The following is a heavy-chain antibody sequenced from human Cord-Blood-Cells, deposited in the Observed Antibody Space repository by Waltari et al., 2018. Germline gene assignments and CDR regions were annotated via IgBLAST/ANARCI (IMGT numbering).Heavy chain of an antibody. J-gene: IGHJ6*03. CDR3: ARAIYYSSSSGDYYYYMDV. CDR1: GGTFSSYA. D-gene: IGHD6-6*01. Sequence: QVQLVQSGAEVKKAGSSVKVSCKASGGTFSSYAISWVRQAPGQGLEWMGGIMPILCTSNYAQKVQGRGTSTADESTSTADMELSSLRSKDTGVYYCARAIYYSSSSGDYYYYMDVWGKGTTVTVSS. CDR2: IMPILCTS. V-gene: IGHV1-69*01.